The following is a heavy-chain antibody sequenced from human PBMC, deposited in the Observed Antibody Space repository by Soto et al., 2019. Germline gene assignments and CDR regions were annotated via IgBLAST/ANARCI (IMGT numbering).Heavy chain of an antibody. V-gene: IGHV3-33*01. CDR2: IWYDGSNK. Sequence: PGGSLRLSCAASGFTFSSYAMHWVRQAPGKGLEWVAVIWYDGSNKYYADSVKGRFTISRDNSKNTLYLQLNSLRAEDTAVYYCARDHFGGIQNYYYGMDVWGQETTVTVSS. CDR3: ARDHFGGIQNYYYGMDV. D-gene: IGHD3-3*01. J-gene: IGHJ6*02. CDR1: GFTFSSYA.